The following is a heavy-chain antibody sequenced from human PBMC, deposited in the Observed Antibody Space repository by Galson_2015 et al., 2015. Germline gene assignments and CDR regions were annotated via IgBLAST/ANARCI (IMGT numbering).Heavy chain of an antibody. J-gene: IGHJ4*02. D-gene: IGHD1-26*01. V-gene: IGHV3-30-3*01. Sequence: SLRLSCAASGFTFSSYAMHWVRQAPGKGLEWVAVISYDGSNKYYADSVKGRFTISRDNSKNTLYLQMNSLRAEDTAVYYCARQDAWCGEILHFDYWGQGTLVTVSS. CDR1: GFTFSSYA. CDR2: ISYDGSNK. CDR3: ARQDAWCGEILHFDY.